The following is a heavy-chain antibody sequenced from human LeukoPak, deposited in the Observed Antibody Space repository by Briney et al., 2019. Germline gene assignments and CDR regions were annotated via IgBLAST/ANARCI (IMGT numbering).Heavy chain of an antibody. V-gene: IGHV1-2*02. CDR1: GYTFTDYY. J-gene: IGHJ4*02. Sequence: GASVKVSCKASGYTFTDYYTHWVRQAPGQGLEWMGWINPHSGGTSYAQKFQGRVTMTRDTSISTAYMELTRLTSDDTGVYYCARGPQYGSDWNFHRVIDYWGQGTLVTVSS. D-gene: IGHD6-19*01. CDR3: ARGPQYGSDWNFHRVIDY. CDR2: INPHSGGT.